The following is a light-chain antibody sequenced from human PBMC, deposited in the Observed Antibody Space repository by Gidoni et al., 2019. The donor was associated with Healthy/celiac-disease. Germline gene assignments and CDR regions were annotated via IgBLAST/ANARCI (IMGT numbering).Light chain of an antibody. CDR3: QQYNSYPPYT. J-gene: IGKJ2*01. CDR1: QSISSW. CDR2: QAS. Sequence: DIQMTQSTSTLSASVGDRVTITCRASQSISSWLAWYQQKPGKAPKLLISQASSLESGVPSRFRGSGSGTEFTLTISSLQPDDFATYYCQQYNSYPPYTFVQGTKLEIK. V-gene: IGKV1-5*03.